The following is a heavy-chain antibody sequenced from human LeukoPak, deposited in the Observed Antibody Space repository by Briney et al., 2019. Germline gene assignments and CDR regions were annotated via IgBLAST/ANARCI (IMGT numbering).Heavy chain of an antibody. CDR3: ASSNWNDGY. CDR2: IYSGDSDT. J-gene: IGHJ4*02. CDR1: GYSFTTYW. D-gene: IGHD1-1*01. V-gene: IGHV5-51*01. Sequence: GESLKISCKGSGYSFTTYWIGWVRQMPGKGLEWMGIIYSGDSDTRYRPSLQGQVTISVDKSISTAYLQWSSLKASDTAIYYCASSNWNDGYWGQGTLVTVSS.